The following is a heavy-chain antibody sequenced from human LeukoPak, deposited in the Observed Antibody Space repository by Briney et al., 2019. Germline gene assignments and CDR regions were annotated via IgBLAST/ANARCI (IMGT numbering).Heavy chain of an antibody. J-gene: IGHJ6*03. Sequence: GASVTVSCKASGGTFSSYVISWVRQAPGQGLEWMGGIIPIFDTTNYAQKFQGRVTITADESTSTAYMELSSLRSEDTAVYYCARGERAMVPTDHYYYYYMDVWGKGTTVTVSS. V-gene: IGHV1-69*13. D-gene: IGHD5-18*01. CDR3: ARGERAMVPTDHYYYYYMDV. CDR1: GGTFSSYV. CDR2: IIPIFDTT.